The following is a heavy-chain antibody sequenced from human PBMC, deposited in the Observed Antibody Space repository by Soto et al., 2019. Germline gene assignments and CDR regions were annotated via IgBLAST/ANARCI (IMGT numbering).Heavy chain of an antibody. CDR3: ALTVEIVRPGDGYNH. CDR2: IIPIFGTA. CDR1: GGTFSSYA. J-gene: IGHJ5*02. Sequence: ASVNVSCKASGGTFSSYAISCVRQAPGQGLEWMGGIIPIFGTANYAQKFQGRVTITADESTSTAYMELSSLRSEDTAVYYCALTVEIVRPGDGYNHWGQGTLVTVSS. D-gene: IGHD5-12*01. V-gene: IGHV1-69*13.